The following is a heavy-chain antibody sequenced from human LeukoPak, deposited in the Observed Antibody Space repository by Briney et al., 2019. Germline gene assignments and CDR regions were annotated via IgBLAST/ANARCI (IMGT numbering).Heavy chain of an antibody. CDR1: GFTFRSYG. J-gene: IGHJ4*02. CDR3: TKDRGKYYDSSGDYLWYFDW. CDR2: ISYDGSNK. D-gene: IGHD3-22*01. V-gene: IGHV3-30*18. Sequence: PGGSLRLSCAASGFTFRSYGMHWVRQAPGKGLEWVAVISYDGSNKYYSDSVKGRFTISRDNSKNTLYLQMNSLRAEDTAVYYCTKDRGKYYDSSGDYLWYFDWWGQGTLVTVSS.